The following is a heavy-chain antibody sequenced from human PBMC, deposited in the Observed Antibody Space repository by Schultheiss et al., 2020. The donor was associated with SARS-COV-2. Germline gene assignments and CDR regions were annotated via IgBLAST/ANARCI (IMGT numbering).Heavy chain of an antibody. J-gene: IGHJ6*02. CDR3: ARVVDGDYDYYYYYGMDV. D-gene: IGHD4-17*01. Sequence: SETLSLTCTVSGGSISSYYWSWIRQPPGKGLEWIGEINHSGSTNYNPSLKSRVTISVDKSKNQFSLKLSSVTAADTAVYYCARVVDGDYDYYYYYGMDVWGQGTTVTVSS. CDR2: INHSGST. CDR1: GGSISSYY. V-gene: IGHV4-59*12.